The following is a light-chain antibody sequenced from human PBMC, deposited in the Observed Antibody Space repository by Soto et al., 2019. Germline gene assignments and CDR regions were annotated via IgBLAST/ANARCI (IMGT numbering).Light chain of an antibody. Sequence: EIVLTQTPGTLSLSPGERATLSCRASHTISSSYLAWYQQKHGQAPRLLMYGISRRATGIPDRFSGSGSGTDFTLTITRLEPEDFAVYYCQQYVTSSPRTFGQGT. V-gene: IGKV3-20*01. J-gene: IGKJ1*01. CDR2: GIS. CDR1: HTISSSY. CDR3: QQYVTSSPRT.